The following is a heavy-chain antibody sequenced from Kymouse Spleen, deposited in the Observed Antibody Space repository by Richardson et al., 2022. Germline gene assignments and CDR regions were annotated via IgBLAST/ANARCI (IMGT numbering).Heavy chain of an antibody. CDR2: IYYSGST. J-gene: IGHJ4*02. V-gene: IGHV4-59*01. CDR1: GGSISSYY. D-gene: IGHD3-10*01,IGHD3-22*01. CDR3: ARGYYDFDY. Sequence: QVQLQESGPGLVKPSETLSLTCTVSGGSISSYYWSWIRQPPGKGLEWIGYIYYSGSTNYNPSLKSRVTISVDTSKNQFSLKLSSVTAADTAVYYCARGYYDFDYWGQGTLVTVSS.